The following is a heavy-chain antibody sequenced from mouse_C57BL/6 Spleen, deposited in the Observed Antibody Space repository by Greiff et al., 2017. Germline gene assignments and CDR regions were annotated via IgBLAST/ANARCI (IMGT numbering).Heavy chain of an antibody. J-gene: IGHJ2*01. D-gene: IGHD1-1*01. CDR3: ARGENTTVGFDY. V-gene: IGHV5-16*01. CDR2: INYDGSST. Sequence: DVHLVESEGGLVQPGSSMKLSCTASGFTFSGYYMAWVRQVPEKGLEWVANINYDGSSTYYLDSLKSRFIISRDNAKNILYLQMSSLKSEDTATYYCARGENTTVGFDYWGQGTTLTVSS. CDR1: GFTFSGYY.